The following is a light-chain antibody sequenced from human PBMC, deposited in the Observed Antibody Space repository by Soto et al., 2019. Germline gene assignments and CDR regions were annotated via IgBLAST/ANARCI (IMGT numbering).Light chain of an antibody. V-gene: IGLV1-40*01. J-gene: IGLJ3*02. CDR1: SSNIGAGYD. Sequence: QSVLTQAPSVSGAPGQRVTIPCTGSSSNIGAGYDVHWYQQLPGTAPKLLIYGNSNRPSGVPDRFSGSKSGTSASLAITGLQAEDEADYYCQSYDSSLSGWVFGGGTKPDRP. CDR3: QSYDSSLSGWV. CDR2: GNS.